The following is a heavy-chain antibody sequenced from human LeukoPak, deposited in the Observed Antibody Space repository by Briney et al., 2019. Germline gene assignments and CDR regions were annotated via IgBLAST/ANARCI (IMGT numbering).Heavy chain of an antibody. CDR3: ARYCSSTSCSRSYYYYYGMDV. CDR1: GFTFSSYA. Sequence: GGSLRLSCAASGFTFSSYAMSWVRQAPGKGLEWVSAISGSGGSTYYADSVKGRFTISRDNAKNSLYLQMNSQRDEDTAVYYCARYCSSTSCSRSYYYYYGMDVWGQGTTVTVSS. J-gene: IGHJ6*02. CDR2: ISGSGGST. D-gene: IGHD2-2*01. V-gene: IGHV3-23*01.